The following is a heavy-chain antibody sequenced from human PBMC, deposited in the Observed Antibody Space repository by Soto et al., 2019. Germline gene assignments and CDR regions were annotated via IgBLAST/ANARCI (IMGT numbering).Heavy chain of an antibody. J-gene: IGHJ4*02. Sequence: QVQLVESGGGVVQPGKSLRLSCAVSGFTFRRYGMHWVRQAPGKGLEWVAFISYDGNSKYYADSVKGRFAISRDNTKNTLYLQMNSLRPEDTAVFYCAKNGAGYYDNRSYYVDYWGQGTLVTVSS. CDR3: AKNGAGYYDNRSYYVDY. D-gene: IGHD3-22*01. CDR2: ISYDGNSK. CDR1: GFTFRRYG. V-gene: IGHV3-30*18.